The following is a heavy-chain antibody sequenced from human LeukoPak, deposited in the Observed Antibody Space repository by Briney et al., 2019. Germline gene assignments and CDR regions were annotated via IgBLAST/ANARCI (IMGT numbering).Heavy chain of an antibody. V-gene: IGHV3-74*01. J-gene: IGHJ5*02. Sequence: GGFLRLSCAASGFTFSSYWMHWVRQTPGKGLMWVSRIKSDGSTIYADSVKGRFTISRDNAKNMVYLQMNSLRAEDTAMYYCARAITYFYGSVTYDWFDPWGQGTLVTVSS. D-gene: IGHD3-10*01. CDR3: ARAITYFYGSVTYDWFDP. CDR1: GFTFSSYW. CDR2: IKSDGST.